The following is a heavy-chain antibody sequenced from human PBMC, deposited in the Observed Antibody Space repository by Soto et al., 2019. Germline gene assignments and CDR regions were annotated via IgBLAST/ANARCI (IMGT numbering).Heavy chain of an antibody. V-gene: IGHV1-69*15. CDR2: IIPIFGTR. Sequence: QVQLVQSGAEVTKPGSSVKVSCKASGGTFSNYAITWVRQAPGQGLEWLGRIIPIFGTRDYAQKFQGRVTISADDAPTTAYMELSSLRPDEPAVYYCAKDGGREGSFGTWFDPWGQGTLVTVSS. CDR1: GGTFSNYA. J-gene: IGHJ5*02. CDR3: AKDGGREGSFGTWFDP. D-gene: IGHD2-15*01.